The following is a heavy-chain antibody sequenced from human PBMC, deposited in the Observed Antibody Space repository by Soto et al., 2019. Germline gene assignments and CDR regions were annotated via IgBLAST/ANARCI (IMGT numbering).Heavy chain of an antibody. V-gene: IGHV3-7*01. CDR2: VNQDGGEK. J-gene: IGHJ4*02. CDR1: GFTFSSYW. CDR3: ARGGPVPY. Sequence: EVQLVESGGGLVQPGGSLRLSCAASGFTFSSYWMSWVRQAPGKGLEWVANVNQDGGEKFYVGSVKGRFTISRDNAMNCLYLQMSGLRAEDTAVYYCARGGPVPYWGQGTLVTVAS. D-gene: IGHD3-10*01.